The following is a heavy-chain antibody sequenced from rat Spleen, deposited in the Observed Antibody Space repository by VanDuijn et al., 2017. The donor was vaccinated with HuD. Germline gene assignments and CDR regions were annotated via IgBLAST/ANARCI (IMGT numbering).Heavy chain of an antibody. V-gene: IGHV5S10*01. CDR3: ARAGYLRDWYFDF. CDR2: IIYDDSRT. Sequence: EVQLVESGGGLVQPGRSLKLSCTASGFTFSDYNMAWVRQAPKKGLEWVATIIYDDSRTYYRDSVKGRFTISRDNAKSTLYLQMDSLRSEDTATYHCARAGYLRDWYFDFWGPGTMVTVSS. J-gene: IGHJ1*01. CDR1: GFTFSDYN. D-gene: IGHD2-2*01.